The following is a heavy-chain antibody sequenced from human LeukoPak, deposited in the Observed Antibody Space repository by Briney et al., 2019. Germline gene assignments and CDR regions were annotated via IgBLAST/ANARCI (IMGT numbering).Heavy chain of an antibody. Sequence: SGGSLRLSCAASGFTFSSYEMNWVRQAPGKGLEWVSYISGSGSTVYYADSVKGRFTISRDNARNSLYLQMNSLRAGDTTIYYCARGECAATGCAMDVWGQGTTVTVSS. CDR2: ISGSGSTV. CDR3: ARGECAATGCAMDV. D-gene: IGHD6-13*01. CDR1: GFTFSSYE. V-gene: IGHV3-48*03. J-gene: IGHJ6*02.